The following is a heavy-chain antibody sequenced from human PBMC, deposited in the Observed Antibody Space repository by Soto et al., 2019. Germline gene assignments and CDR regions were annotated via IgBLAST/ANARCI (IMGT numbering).Heavy chain of an antibody. CDR3: AREDTAWSLAYGFDV. CDR1: GFTFSRYS. V-gene: IGHV3-21*01. J-gene: IGHJ6*02. Sequence: GGSLRLSCAVSGFTFSRYSMNWVRQAPGKGLEWVASIGTRGDIYYAESVKGRLTISRDNAKNSLSLEMDRLRVEDTGVYYCAREDTAWSLAYGFDVWGQGTTVTVSS. CDR2: IGTRGDI. D-gene: IGHD2-21*02.